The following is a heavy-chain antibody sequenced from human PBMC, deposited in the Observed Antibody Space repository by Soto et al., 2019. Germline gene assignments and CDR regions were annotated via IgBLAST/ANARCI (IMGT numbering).Heavy chain of an antibody. D-gene: IGHD3-9*01. CDR3: AAGSLRYFDWEGTDAFDI. Sequence: GGSLRLSCAASGFTFSSYAMSWVRQAPGKGLEWVSAISGSGGSTYYADSVKGRFTVSRDNSKNTLYLQMNSLRAEDTAVYYCAAGSLRYFDWEGTDAFDIWGQGTMVTVSS. CDR1: GFTFSSYA. J-gene: IGHJ3*02. V-gene: IGHV3-23*01. CDR2: ISGSGGST.